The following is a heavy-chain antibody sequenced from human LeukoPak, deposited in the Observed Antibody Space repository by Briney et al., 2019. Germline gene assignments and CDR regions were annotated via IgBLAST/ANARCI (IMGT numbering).Heavy chain of an antibody. CDR3: AREGSGSYRYLDY. CDR1: GGSISPYY. V-gene: IGHV4-59*01. Sequence: SETLSLTCTVSGGSISPYYWSWIRQPPGKGLEWIGYIYYSGSTNYNPSLKSRVTISVDTSKNQFSLKLSSVTAADTAVYYCAREGSGSYRYLDYWGQGTLVTVSS. J-gene: IGHJ4*02. D-gene: IGHD3-10*01. CDR2: IYYSGST.